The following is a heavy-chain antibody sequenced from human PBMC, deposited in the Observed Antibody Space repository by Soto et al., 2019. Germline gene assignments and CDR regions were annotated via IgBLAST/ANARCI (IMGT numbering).Heavy chain of an antibody. D-gene: IGHD3-22*01. CDR1: GYTFTSYG. CDR3: ARDDDSSGYYGTYYAFDI. CDR2: IIPIFGTA. Sequence: ASVKVSCKASGYTFTSYGISWVRQAPGQGLEWMGGIIPIFGTANYAQKFQGRVTITPDESTSTAYMELSSLRSEDTAVYYCARDDDSSGYYGTYYAFDIWGQGTMVTVSS. V-gene: IGHV1-69*13. J-gene: IGHJ3*02.